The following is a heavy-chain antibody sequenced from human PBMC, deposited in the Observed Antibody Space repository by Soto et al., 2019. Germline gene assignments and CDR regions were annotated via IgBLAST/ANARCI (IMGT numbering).Heavy chain of an antibody. CDR1: GFSFSSYA. Sequence: EVELLESGGGLIHPGESLRLSCAASGFSFSSYAMIWVRQAPGKGLEWVSVMSASGGTSYFADSVKGRFSMSRDNFKNMFYLEMNSLRAEDTAIYFCATGSIQYSASIDYWGQGTLVSVSS. CDR3: ATGSIQYSASIDY. CDR2: MSASGGTS. D-gene: IGHD5-12*01. V-gene: IGHV3-23*01. J-gene: IGHJ4*02.